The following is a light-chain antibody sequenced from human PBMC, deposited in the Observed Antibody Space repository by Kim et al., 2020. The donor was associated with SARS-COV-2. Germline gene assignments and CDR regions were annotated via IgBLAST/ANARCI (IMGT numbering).Light chain of an antibody. J-gene: IGKJ2*03. Sequence: SASVGDRGTITCRASQSSSSWLAWYQQKPGKAPKLLIYKASSLESGVPSRFSGSGSGTEFTLTISSLQPDDFATYYCQQYNSYSYSFGQGTKLEI. CDR1: QSSSSW. CDR3: QQYNSYSYS. CDR2: KAS. V-gene: IGKV1-5*03.